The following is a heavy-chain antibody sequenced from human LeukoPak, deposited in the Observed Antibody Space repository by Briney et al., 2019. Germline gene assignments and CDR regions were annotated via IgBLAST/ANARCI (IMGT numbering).Heavy chain of an antibody. CDR2: INPNSGTT. D-gene: IGHD2-8*01. CDR3: ARVEYCTKGVCINFDL. Sequence: ASLKVSCKASGYTFTGPYIHWMRQAPGQGLEWMGWINPNSGTTKYAQKFQGRVTVTRDTSTSTAYMELSGLRTDGTAAYYCARVEYCTKGVCINFDLWGQGTLVTVSS. V-gene: IGHV1-2*02. CDR1: GYTFTGPY. J-gene: IGHJ4*02.